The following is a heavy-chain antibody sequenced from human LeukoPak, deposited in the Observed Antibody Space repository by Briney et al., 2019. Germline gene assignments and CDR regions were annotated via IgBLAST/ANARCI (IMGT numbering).Heavy chain of an antibody. J-gene: IGHJ3*02. CDR3: ARLTGDDAFDI. CDR1: GFTFTSYG. Sequence: GGSLRLSCTASGFTFTSYGMNWVRQAPGKGLEWVSSISSSSSYIYYADSVKGRFTISRDNAKNSLYLQMNSLRAEDTAVYYCARLTGDDAFDIWGQGTMVTVSS. CDR2: ISSSSSYI. V-gene: IGHV3-21*01. D-gene: IGHD7-27*01.